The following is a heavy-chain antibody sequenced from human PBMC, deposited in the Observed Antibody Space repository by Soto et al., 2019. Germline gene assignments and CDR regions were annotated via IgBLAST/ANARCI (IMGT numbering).Heavy chain of an antibody. Sequence: EVQLVESGGGLVQPGGSLRLSCAASGFTFSTYAMNWVRQAPGKGLEWVSYISGSGNTMYYADSVKGRFTVSRDNAKNSLYLQMNSLRDEDTAMYCCARDSSSWYYLGQGTLVTVSS. V-gene: IGHV3-48*02. CDR2: ISGSGNTM. J-gene: IGHJ4*02. CDR3: ARDSSSWYY. CDR1: GFTFSTYA. D-gene: IGHD6-13*01.